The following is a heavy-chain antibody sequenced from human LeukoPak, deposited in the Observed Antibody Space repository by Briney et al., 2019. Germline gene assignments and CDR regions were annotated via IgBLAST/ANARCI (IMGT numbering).Heavy chain of an antibody. J-gene: IGHJ4*02. CDR2: IRYDGSNK. CDR1: GFTFSSYG. D-gene: IGHD1-26*01. Sequence: GGSLRLSCAASGFTFSSYGMHWVRQAPGKGLEWVAFIRYDGSNKYYADSVKGRFTISRDNSKNTLYLQMNSLRAEDTAVYYCAKGASWELLRAQTDYWGQGTLVTVSS. V-gene: IGHV3-30*02. CDR3: AKGASWELLRAQTDY.